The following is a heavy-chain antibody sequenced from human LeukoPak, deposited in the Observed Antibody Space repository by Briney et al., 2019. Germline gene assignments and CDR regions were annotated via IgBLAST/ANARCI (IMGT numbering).Heavy chain of an antibody. Sequence: ASVKVSCKASGGTFSSYAISWVRQAPGQGPEWMGRIIPIFGTANYAQKFQGRVTITTDESTSTAYMELSSLRSEDTAVYYCARFSSGYYLDYWGQGTLVTVSS. CDR3: ARFSSGYYLDY. CDR1: GGTFSSYA. V-gene: IGHV1-69*05. D-gene: IGHD3-22*01. J-gene: IGHJ4*02. CDR2: IIPIFGTA.